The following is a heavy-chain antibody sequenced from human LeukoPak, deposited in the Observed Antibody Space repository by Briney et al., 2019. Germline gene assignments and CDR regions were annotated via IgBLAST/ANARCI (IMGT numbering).Heavy chain of an antibody. D-gene: IGHD4-23*01. CDR2: ISSSGSTI. Sequence: GGSLRLSCAASGFTFSDYYMSWIRQAPGKGLEWVSYISSSGSTIYYADSVKGRFTISRDNAKNSLYLRMNTLRAEDTAVYYCARSLYGGNSYYYYMDVWGKGTTVTISS. CDR1: GFTFSDYY. J-gene: IGHJ6*03. CDR3: ARSLYGGNSYYYYMDV. V-gene: IGHV3-11*01.